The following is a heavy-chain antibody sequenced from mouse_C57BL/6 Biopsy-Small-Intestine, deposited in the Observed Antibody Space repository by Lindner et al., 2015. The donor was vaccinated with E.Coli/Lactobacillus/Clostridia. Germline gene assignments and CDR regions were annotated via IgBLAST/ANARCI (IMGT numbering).Heavy chain of an antibody. V-gene: IGHV1-72*01. J-gene: IGHJ2*01. CDR3: ANFGYDFDY. D-gene: IGHD2-2*01. CDR1: GYTFTTYW. Sequence: VQLQESGVEFVKPGASVKLSCKASGYTFTTYWMNWVKQRPGRGLEWIGGIDPDSGSVKWNEKFKNKATLTVDRPSGTAYMQLSSLTSEDSAVYYCANFGYDFDYWGQGTTLTVSS. CDR2: IDPDSGSV.